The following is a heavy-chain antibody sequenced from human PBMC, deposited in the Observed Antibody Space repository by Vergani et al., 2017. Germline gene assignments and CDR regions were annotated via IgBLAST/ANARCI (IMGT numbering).Heavy chain of an antibody. J-gene: IGHJ4*02. CDR1: GITFSNAW. D-gene: IGHD7-27*01. Sequence: EVQLVESGGGLVKPGGSLRVSCAVSGITFSNAWMSWVRQTPGKGLEWLGLIKRKADGGTTDYPAPVKGRFTISRDDSTNMLYLHMNSLKTEDTAVYYCTTLSPNWAHWWGQGTLVNVSS. V-gene: IGHV3-15*01. CDR3: TTLSPNWAHW. CDR2: IKRKADGGTT.